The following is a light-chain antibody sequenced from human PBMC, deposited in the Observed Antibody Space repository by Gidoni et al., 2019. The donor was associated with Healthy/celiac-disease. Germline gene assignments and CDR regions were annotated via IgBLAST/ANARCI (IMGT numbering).Light chain of an antibody. CDR3: QSADSSGTYVV. CDR2: KDS. CDR1: ALPKQY. V-gene: IGLV3-25*03. J-gene: IGLJ2*01. Sequence: SYELTQPPSVSVSPGQTASITCSGDALPKQYAYWYQQKPGQAPVLVIYKDSERPSGIPERFSGSSSGTTVTLTISGVQAEDEADYYCQSADSSGTYVVFGGGTKLTVL.